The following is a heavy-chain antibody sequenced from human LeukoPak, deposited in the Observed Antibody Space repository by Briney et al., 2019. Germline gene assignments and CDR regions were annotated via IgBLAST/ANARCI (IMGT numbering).Heavy chain of an antibody. CDR1: GFTFSTYA. CDR2: ISDSGGGT. V-gene: IGHV3-23*01. Sequence: GGSLRLSCAVSGFTFSTYAMSWVRQAPGKGLEWVSGISDSGGGTYYADSVKGRFTISRDNSKNTLYLQMNSLRAEDTAVYYCAKDEEKGMATTRALGYWGQGTLVTASS. D-gene: IGHD5-24*01. CDR3: AKDEEKGMATTRALGY. J-gene: IGHJ4*02.